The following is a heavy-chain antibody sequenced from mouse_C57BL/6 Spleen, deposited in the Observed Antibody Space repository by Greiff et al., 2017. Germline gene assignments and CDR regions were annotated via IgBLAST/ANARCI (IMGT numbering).Heavy chain of an antibody. D-gene: IGHD2-5*01. CDR2: ISYDGSN. V-gene: IGHV3-6*01. CDR1: GYSITSGYY. Sequence: EVKLMESGPGLVKPSQSLSLTCSVTGYSITSGYYWNWIRKFPGNKLEWMGYISYDGSNNYNPSLKNRIYITRDTSKNQFFLKLNSVTTEDTATYFCARTGAYYSNYPFAYWGQGTLVTVSA. CDR3: ARTGAYYSNYPFAY. J-gene: IGHJ3*01.